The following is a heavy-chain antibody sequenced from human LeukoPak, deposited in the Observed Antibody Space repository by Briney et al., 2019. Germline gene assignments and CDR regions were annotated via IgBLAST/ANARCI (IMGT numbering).Heavy chain of an antibody. Sequence: GGSLRLSCAASGFTFSSYAMSWVRQAPGKGLEWVSAISGSGGSTYYADSVKGRFTISRDNSKNTLYLQMNSLRAEDTAVYYCVKDPQRAYYYDSRASYYFDYWGQGTLVTVSS. J-gene: IGHJ4*02. V-gene: IGHV3-23*01. CDR2: ISGSGGST. CDR1: GFTFSSYA. D-gene: IGHD3-22*01. CDR3: VKDPQRAYYYDSRASYYFDY.